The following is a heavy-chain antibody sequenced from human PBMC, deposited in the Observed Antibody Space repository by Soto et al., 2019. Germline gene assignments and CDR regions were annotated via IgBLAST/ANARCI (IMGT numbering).Heavy chain of an antibody. D-gene: IGHD3-3*01. J-gene: IGHJ3*02. V-gene: IGHV1-2*02. Sequence: QLHLVQSGAVVKKPGASVTVSCSASGYPVTAYYMHWVRQAPGRGLEWMGGINPATGAAKYTQTFRGRVTMPRDTSTSTVFMELSGLTSEDPAGFYCARGGGVGVAGSAAFDMWGQGTLVTVSS. CDR2: INPATGAA. CDR1: GYPVTAYY. CDR3: ARGGGVGVAGSAAFDM.